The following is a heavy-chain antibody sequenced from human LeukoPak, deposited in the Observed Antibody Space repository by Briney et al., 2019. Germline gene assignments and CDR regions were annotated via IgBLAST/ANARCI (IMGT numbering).Heavy chain of an antibody. CDR3: ARGGYDILTGYPPSWFDP. Sequence: ASVKVSCKASGYTFTSYAMHWVRQAPGQRLEWMGWINAGNGNTKYSQKFQGRVTMTRDTSTSTVYMELSSLRSEDTAVYYCARGGYDILTGYPPSWFDPWGQGTLVTVSS. V-gene: IGHV1-3*01. CDR2: INAGNGNT. J-gene: IGHJ5*02. CDR1: GYTFTSYA. D-gene: IGHD3-9*01.